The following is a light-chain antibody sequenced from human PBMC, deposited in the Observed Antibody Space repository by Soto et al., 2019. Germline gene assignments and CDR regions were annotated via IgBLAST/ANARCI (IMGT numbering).Light chain of an antibody. CDR2: ANS. J-gene: IGLJ2*01. V-gene: IGLV1-40*01. CDR3: QSYDSSLSGSV. CDR1: SSNIGAGYD. Sequence: QSVLTQPPSVSGAPGQRVTIACTGSSSNIGAGYDVHWYQQPPGTAPKLLIYANSNRPSGVPDRFPGSKSGTSASLAITGLQAEDEADYYCQSYDSSLSGSVFGGGTKLTVL.